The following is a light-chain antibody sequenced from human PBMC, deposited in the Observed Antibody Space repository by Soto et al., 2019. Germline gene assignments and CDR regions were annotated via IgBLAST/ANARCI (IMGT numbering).Light chain of an antibody. CDR2: WAS. V-gene: IGKV4-1*01. Sequence: DIVMTQSPDSLAVSLGERATINCKSSQSVLYNSNNKNYLAWYQQKPGQAPKMLIYWASTRESGVPDRFSGSGSVTNFTLAVSSLQAEDVAVYYCQQYRSSPFPFGPGTKVDIK. CDR3: QQYRSSPFP. J-gene: IGKJ3*01. CDR1: QSVLYNSNNKNY.